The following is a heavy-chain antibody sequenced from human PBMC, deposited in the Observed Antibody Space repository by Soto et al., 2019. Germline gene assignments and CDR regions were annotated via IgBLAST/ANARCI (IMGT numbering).Heavy chain of an antibody. Sequence: GGSLRLSCAASGFTFSSYWMSWVRQAPGKGLEWVANIKQDGSEKYYVDSVKGRFTISRDNAKNSLYLQMNSLRAEDTAVYFCATSVRYCSGGSCYFGSLLGYWGQGTLVTVSS. CDR1: GFTFSSYW. V-gene: IGHV3-7*01. CDR2: IKQDGSEK. CDR3: ATSVRYCSGGSCYFGSLLGY. J-gene: IGHJ4*02. D-gene: IGHD2-15*01.